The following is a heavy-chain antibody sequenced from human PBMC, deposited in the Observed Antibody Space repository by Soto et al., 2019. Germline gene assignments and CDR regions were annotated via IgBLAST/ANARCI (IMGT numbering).Heavy chain of an antibody. J-gene: IGHJ4*02. CDR2: MKQDGSET. D-gene: IGHD3-3*01. CDR3: ARECDFWNGCSLEY. V-gene: IGHV3-7*01. Sequence: EVQLVESGGGLVQPGGSLRLSCAASGFTFSNYWMSWVRQAPGKGLEWVAKMKQDGSETYYVDSVKGRFTISRDNAKNSLFLQMNSLGAEDTAVYYCARECDFWNGCSLEYWGRGTLVTVSS. CDR1: GFTFSNYW.